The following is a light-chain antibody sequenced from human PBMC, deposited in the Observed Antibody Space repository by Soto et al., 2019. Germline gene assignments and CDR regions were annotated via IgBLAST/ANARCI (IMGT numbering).Light chain of an antibody. CDR2: MGS. Sequence: DIVMTQSPLSLPVTPGEPASMSCRSSQSLVHTNGYSYVDWYLQKPGQSPQLLIYMGSNRASGVPGRFSGSGSGTDFTLKIGRVEAEDVGVYYCMESLQAPFTFGPGTKVDLK. CDR3: MESLQAPFT. V-gene: IGKV2-28*01. CDR1: QSLVHTNGYSY. J-gene: IGKJ3*01.